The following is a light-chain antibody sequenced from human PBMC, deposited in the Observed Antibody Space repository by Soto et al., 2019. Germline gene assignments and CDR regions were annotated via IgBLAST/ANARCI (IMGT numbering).Light chain of an antibody. V-gene: IGKV3-11*01. CDR1: QSVSSY. CDR3: QQRSNWPVT. CDR2: DAS. J-gene: IGKJ1*01. Sequence: EIVLTQSPATLSLSPGERATRSCRASQSVSSYLAWYQQKPGQAPRLLIYDASNRATGIPARFSGSGSGTDFTLTISILEPEDFAVYYCQQRSNWPVTFGQGTKVEIK.